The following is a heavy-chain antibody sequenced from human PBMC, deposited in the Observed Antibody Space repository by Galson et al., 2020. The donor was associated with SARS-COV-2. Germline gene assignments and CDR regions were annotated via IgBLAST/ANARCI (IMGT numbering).Heavy chain of an antibody. J-gene: IGHJ3*02. CDR2: ISGNSGDT. CDR3: ARDKVKRASAGTLDSFDI. CDR1: GYDFNKYA. V-gene: IGHV1-18*04. D-gene: IGHD6-13*01. Sequence: ASVKVSCMASGYDFNKYAISWVRQAPGQGLEWMGWISGNSGDTNYGQRLQGRGTMTRDTSTSTIYLELTSLRSDDPAVYYCARDKVKRASAGTLDSFDIWGQGTMVTVSS.